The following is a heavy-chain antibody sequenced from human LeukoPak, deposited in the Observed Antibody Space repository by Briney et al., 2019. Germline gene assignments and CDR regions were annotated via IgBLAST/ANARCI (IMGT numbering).Heavy chain of an antibody. Sequence: PRGFLRLSCAASGFTFSSYSMNWVRQAPGKGLEWVSSISSSSSYIYYADSVKGRFTISRDNAKNSLYLQMNSLRAEDTAVYYCARDVYCSGGSCYPPLIDYWGQGTLVTVSS. J-gene: IGHJ4*02. D-gene: IGHD2-15*01. CDR2: ISSSSSYI. CDR3: ARDVYCSGGSCYPPLIDY. V-gene: IGHV3-21*01. CDR1: GFTFSSYS.